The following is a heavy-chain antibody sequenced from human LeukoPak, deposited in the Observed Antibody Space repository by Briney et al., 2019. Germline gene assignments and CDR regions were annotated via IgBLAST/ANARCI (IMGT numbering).Heavy chain of an antibody. CDR1: GFTLSSYA. J-gene: IGHJ4*02. D-gene: IGHD2-2*02. V-gene: IGHV3-23*01. CDR3: AKGPPGVVPAAIV. Sequence: GGSLRLSCAASGFTLSSYAMSWVRQAPGKGLEWVSLISGNAGSTYYADSVKGRFTISRDITKNTLYLQMNSLRAEDTAVYYCAKGPPGVVPAAIVWGQGTLVTVSS. CDR2: ISGNAGST.